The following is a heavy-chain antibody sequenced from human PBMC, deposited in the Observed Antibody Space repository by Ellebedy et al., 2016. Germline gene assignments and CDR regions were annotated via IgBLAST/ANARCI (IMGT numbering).Heavy chain of an antibody. J-gene: IGHJ4*02. V-gene: IGHV3-23*01. Sequence: GGSLRLSXAAPGFTFSSYAMSWVRQAPGKGLEWVSAISGSGGSTYYADSVKGRFTISRDNSKDRLYLQMNTLRAEDTAVYYCAKYSGIWYDHYFDYWGQGTLVTVSS. CDR1: GFTFSSYA. D-gene: IGHD6-13*01. CDR3: AKYSGIWYDHYFDY. CDR2: ISGSGGST.